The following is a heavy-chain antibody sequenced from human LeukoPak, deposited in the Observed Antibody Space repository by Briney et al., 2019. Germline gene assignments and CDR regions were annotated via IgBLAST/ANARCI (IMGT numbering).Heavy chain of an antibody. J-gene: IGHJ4*02. Sequence: GESLKISCKGSGYSFTSYWIGWVRQMPGKGLEWMGIIYPGDSDTRYSPSFQGQVTISADKSISTAYLQWSSLKASDTAMYYCARRRDLYSGSYYPFDYWGQGTLVTISS. V-gene: IGHV5-51*01. D-gene: IGHD1-26*01. CDR3: ARRRDLYSGSYYPFDY. CDR2: IYPGDSDT. CDR1: GYSFTSYW.